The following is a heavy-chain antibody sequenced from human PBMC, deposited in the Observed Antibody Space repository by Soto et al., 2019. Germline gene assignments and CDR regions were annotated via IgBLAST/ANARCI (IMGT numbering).Heavy chain of an antibody. CDR3: AREGAVAGGPFYFDY. D-gene: IGHD6-19*01. V-gene: IGHV3-21*01. CDR1: GFTFSSYS. Sequence: GGSLRLSCAASGFTFSSYSMNWVRQAPGKGLEWVSSISSSSCYIYYADSVKGRFTISRVNAKNSLYLQMNSLRAEDTAVYYCAREGAVAGGPFYFDYWGQGTLVTVSS. CDR2: ISSSSCYI. J-gene: IGHJ4*02.